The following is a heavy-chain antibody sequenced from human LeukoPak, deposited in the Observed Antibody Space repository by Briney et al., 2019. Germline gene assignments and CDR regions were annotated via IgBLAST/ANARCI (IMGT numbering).Heavy chain of an antibody. D-gene: IGHD5-18*01. V-gene: IGHV1-69*05. CDR3: ARDTAMVTVFDY. CDR2: IIPIFGTA. Sequence: SVKVSCKAPGGTFSSYAISWVRQAPGQGLEWMGGIIPIFGTANYAQKFQGRVTMTRDTSTSTVYMELSSLRSEDTAVYYCARDTAMVTVFDYRGQGTLVTVSS. J-gene: IGHJ4*02. CDR1: GGTFSSYA.